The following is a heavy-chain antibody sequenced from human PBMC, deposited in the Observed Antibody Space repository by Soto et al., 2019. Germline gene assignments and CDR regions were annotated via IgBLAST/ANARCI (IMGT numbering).Heavy chain of an antibody. D-gene: IGHD5-18*01. Sequence: GGSLRLSCAASGFTFSSYAMSWVRQAPGKGLEWVSGISGSGGSTYYADSVKGRFTISRDNSKNTLYLQMNSLRAEDTAVYYCAKDHTWIQLWFGYWGQGTLVTVSS. V-gene: IGHV3-23*01. J-gene: IGHJ4*02. CDR2: ISGSGGST. CDR3: AKDHTWIQLWFGY. CDR1: GFTFSSYA.